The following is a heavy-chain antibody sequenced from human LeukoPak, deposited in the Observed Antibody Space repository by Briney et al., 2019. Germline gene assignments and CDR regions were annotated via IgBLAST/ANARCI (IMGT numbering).Heavy chain of an antibody. Sequence: RTGGSLRLSCAASGFTFSSYWMSWVRQAPGKGLEWEANIKQDGSEKYYVDSVKGRFTISRDNAKNSLYLQMNSLRAEDTAVYYCARDGYSYGYYYYYYGMDVWGQGTTVTVSS. D-gene: IGHD5-18*01. J-gene: IGHJ6*02. CDR1: GFTFSSYW. CDR3: ARDGYSYGYYYYYYGMDV. CDR2: IKQDGSEK. V-gene: IGHV3-7*01.